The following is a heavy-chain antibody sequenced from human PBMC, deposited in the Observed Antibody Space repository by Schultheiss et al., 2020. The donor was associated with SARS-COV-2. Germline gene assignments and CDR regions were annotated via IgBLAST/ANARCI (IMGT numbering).Heavy chain of an antibody. CDR3: ARSDYYDSSGSPDY. CDR2: ISYDGSNK. V-gene: IGHV3-30*03. CDR1: GFTFSSYG. D-gene: IGHD3-22*01. Sequence: GGSLRLSCAASGFTFSSYGMHWVRQAQGKGLEWVAVISYDGSNKYYADSVKGRFTISRDNAKNSLYLQMNSLRAEDTAVYYCARSDYYDSSGSPDYWGQGTLVTVSS. J-gene: IGHJ4*02.